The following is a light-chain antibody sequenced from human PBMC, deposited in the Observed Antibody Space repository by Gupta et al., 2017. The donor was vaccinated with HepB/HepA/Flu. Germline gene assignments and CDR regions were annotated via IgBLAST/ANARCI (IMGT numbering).Light chain of an antibody. V-gene: IGKV3-20*01. J-gene: IGKJ1*01. CDR2: GAS. CDR1: QSVSSSY. CDR3: QQYGSSLWT. Sequence: EIVFTQSPGTLSLSPGERATLSCRASQSVSSSYLAWYQQKPGQAPRLLLYGASSRATGIPDRISGSGSGTDFTLTISRLEPEDFAVYYCQQYGSSLWTFGQGTKVEIK.